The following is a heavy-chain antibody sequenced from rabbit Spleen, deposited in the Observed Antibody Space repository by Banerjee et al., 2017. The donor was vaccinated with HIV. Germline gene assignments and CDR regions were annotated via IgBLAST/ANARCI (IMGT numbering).Heavy chain of an antibody. CDR1: GFSFSSGYY. J-gene: IGHJ6*01. CDR3: ARGAGGYYYVRGMDL. D-gene: IGHD1-1*01. CDR2: INAGSGSA. Sequence: QQLVESGGDLVKPGASLTLTCKASGFSFSSGYYMGWVRHAPGKGLEWIGCINAGSGSAYYATWVISRFTISKTSSTTVTLQMTSLTAADTATYFCARGAGGYYYVRGMDLWGPGTLVTVS. V-gene: IGHV1S40*01.